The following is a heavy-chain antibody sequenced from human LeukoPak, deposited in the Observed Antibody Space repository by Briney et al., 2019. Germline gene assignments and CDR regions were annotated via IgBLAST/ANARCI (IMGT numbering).Heavy chain of an antibody. J-gene: IGHJ4*02. CDR2: ISSSGSTI. D-gene: IGHD6-19*01. Sequence: GGSLRLSCAASGFTFSSYEMNWVRQAPGKGLEWVSYISSSGSTIYYADSVKGRFTISRDNAKNSLYLQMNSLRAEDTAAYYCARGRGWYPDYWGQGTLVTVSS. CDR3: ARGRGWYPDY. V-gene: IGHV3-48*03. CDR1: GFTFSSYE.